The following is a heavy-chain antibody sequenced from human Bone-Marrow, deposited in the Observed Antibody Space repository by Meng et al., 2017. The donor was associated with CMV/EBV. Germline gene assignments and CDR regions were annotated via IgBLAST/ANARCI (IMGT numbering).Heavy chain of an antibody. Sequence: LSLTCAASGFTFSSYSMNWVRQAPGKGLEWVSSISSSSSYIDYADSVKGRFTISRDNAKNTLYLQMNSLRAEDTAGYYGARDRTGTKALDYWGQGTLVTVSS. V-gene: IGHV3-21*01. CDR2: ISSSSSYI. CDR1: GFTFSSYS. CDR3: ARDRTGTKALDY. D-gene: IGHD1-7*01. J-gene: IGHJ4*02.